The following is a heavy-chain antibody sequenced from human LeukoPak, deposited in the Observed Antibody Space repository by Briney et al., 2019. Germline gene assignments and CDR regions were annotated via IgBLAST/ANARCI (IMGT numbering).Heavy chain of an antibody. Sequence: VGALRLSCAAPRFSLGSYGMHWVRPAPGKGLGWVAVIWYDGSNKYYADSVKGGFTSYNDNSTISLYLQMKSLRDEDVAVYYCSREYSGYVFPDCWGQVTLVTV. J-gene: IGHJ4*02. CDR1: RFSLGSYG. V-gene: IGHV3-33*08. CDR3: SREYSGYVFPDC. D-gene: IGHD5-12*01. CDR2: IWYDGSNK.